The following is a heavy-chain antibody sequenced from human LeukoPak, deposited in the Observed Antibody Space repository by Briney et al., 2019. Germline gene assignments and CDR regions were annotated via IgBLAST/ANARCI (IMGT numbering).Heavy chain of an antibody. J-gene: IGHJ6*02. V-gene: IGHV4-59*08. CDR2: IYYSGST. Sequence: SETLSLTCTVSGGSISSYYWSWIRQPPGKGLEWIGYIYYSGSTNYNPSLKSRVTISVDTSKNQFSLKLSSVTAADTAVYYCAGTFYDILTGYSGSAIYYYCGMDVWGQGTTVTVSS. CDR3: AGTFYDILTGYSGSAIYYYCGMDV. CDR1: GGSISSYY. D-gene: IGHD3-9*01.